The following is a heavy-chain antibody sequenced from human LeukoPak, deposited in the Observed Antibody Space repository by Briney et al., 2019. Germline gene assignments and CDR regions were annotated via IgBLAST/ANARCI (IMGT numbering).Heavy chain of an antibody. D-gene: IGHD6-19*01. J-gene: IGHJ4*02. Sequence: GSLRLSCAASGFTFSSYSMSWVRQAPGKGLEWVASIKQDRSEKYYVDSVKGRFTISRDNAKNTLYLQMNSLRAEDTAVYYCARAGYSSGWYPTFDYWGQGTLVTVSS. V-gene: IGHV3-7*01. CDR1: GFTFSSYS. CDR3: ARAGYSSGWYPTFDY. CDR2: IKQDRSEK.